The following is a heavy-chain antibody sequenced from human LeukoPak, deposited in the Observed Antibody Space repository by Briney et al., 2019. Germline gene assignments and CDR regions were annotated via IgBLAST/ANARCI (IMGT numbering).Heavy chain of an antibody. CDR1: GFTFSSYW. CDR3: ARDIRYFDWPDYYYYYMDV. Sequence: GGSLRLSCAASGFTFSSYWMSWVRQAPGKGLEWVANIKQDGSEKYYVDSVKGRFTISRDNAKNSLYLQMSSLRAEDTAVYYCARDIRYFDWPDYYYYYMDVWGKGTTVTISS. CDR2: IKQDGSEK. V-gene: IGHV3-7*01. J-gene: IGHJ6*03. D-gene: IGHD3-9*01.